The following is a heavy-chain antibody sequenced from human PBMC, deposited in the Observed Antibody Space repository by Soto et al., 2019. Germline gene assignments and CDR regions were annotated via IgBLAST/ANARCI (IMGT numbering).Heavy chain of an antibody. CDR2: IYYSGST. CDR1: GGSISSSSYY. D-gene: IGHD6-13*01. J-gene: IGHJ1*01. V-gene: IGHV4-39*01. CDR3: ARHAYSSSWYPEYFQH. Sequence: SETLSLTCTVSGGSISSSSYYWGWIRQPPGKGLEWIGSIYYSGSTYYNPSLKSRVTISVDTSKNQFSLKLSSVTAADTAVYYCARHAYSSSWYPEYFQHWGQGTLVTVSS.